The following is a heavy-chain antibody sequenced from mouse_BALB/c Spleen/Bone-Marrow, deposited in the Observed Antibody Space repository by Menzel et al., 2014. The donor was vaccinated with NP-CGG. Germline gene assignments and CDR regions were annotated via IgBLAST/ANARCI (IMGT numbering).Heavy chain of an antibody. CDR2: ITGGGNT. J-gene: IGHJ2*01. CDR3: ARGEIYYYGSTHYFDY. Sequence: DVTLVEFGGCLVKPGGSLKLSCAASGFTFSSYAMSWVRQTPETRLEWVASITGGGNTYYPDSVKGRFTISRDNARDILYLQMSSLRSEDTAMYYCARGEIYYYGSTHYFDYWGQGTTLTVSS. V-gene: IGHV5-6-5*01. D-gene: IGHD1-1*01. CDR1: GFTFSSYA.